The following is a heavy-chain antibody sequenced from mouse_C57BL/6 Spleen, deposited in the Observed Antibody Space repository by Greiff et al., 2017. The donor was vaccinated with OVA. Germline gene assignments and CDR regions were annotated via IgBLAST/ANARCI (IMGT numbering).Heavy chain of an antibody. CDR2: IDPENGDT. CDR3: RFTTVVATDYFDY. J-gene: IGHJ2*01. D-gene: IGHD1-1*01. Sequence: LVESGAELVRPGASVKLSCTASGFNIKDDYMHWVKQRPEQGLECIGWIDPENGDTEYASKFQGKATITADTSSNTAYLQLSSLTSEDTAVYYCRFTTVVATDYFDYWGQGTTLTVSS. V-gene: IGHV14-4*01. CDR1: GFNIKDDY.